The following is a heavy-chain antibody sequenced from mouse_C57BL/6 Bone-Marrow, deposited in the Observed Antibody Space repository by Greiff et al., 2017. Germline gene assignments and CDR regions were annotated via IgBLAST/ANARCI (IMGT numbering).Heavy chain of an antibody. J-gene: IGHJ4*01. Sequence: QVQLQQSGPGLVQPSQSLSITYTVSGFSLTSYGVHWVRQSPGKGLEWLGVIWSGGSTDYNAAFISRLSISKDTSKSQVFFKMNSLQADDTAIYYCARRPNYYGSSYDYAMDYWGQGTSVTVSS. CDR3: ARRPNYYGSSYDYAMDY. D-gene: IGHD1-1*01. CDR1: GFSLTSYG. CDR2: IWSGGST. V-gene: IGHV2-2*01.